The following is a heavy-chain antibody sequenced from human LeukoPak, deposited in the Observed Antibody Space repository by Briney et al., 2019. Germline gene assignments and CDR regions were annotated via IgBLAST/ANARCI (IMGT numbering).Heavy chain of an antibody. CDR2: ISGSGGST. V-gene: IGHV3-23*01. CDR3: AKDHCSSTSCYVFDY. D-gene: IGHD2-2*01. CDR1: GFTFSSYA. J-gene: IGHJ4*02. Sequence: GGSLRLSCAASGFTFSSYAMSWVRQAPGKGLEWVSAISGSGGSTHYADSVKGRFTISRDNSKNTLYLQMNSLRAEDTAVYYCAKDHCSSTSCYVFDYWGQGTLVTVSS.